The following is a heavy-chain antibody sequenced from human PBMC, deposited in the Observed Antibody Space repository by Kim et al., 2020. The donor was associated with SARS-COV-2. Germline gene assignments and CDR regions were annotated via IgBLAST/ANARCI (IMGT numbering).Heavy chain of an antibody. CDR1: GYTFTGYY. CDR3: ARDASFLDTAMVA. J-gene: IGHJ5*02. Sequence: ASVKVSCKASGYTFTGYYIHWVRQAPGQGLEWMGRINPNSGGTNYPQMFQGRVTMTRDTSISTAYMELSRLKSDDTAVYYCARDASFLDTAMVAWGQGTLVTVSS. D-gene: IGHD5-18*01. V-gene: IGHV1-2*06. CDR2: INPNSGGT.